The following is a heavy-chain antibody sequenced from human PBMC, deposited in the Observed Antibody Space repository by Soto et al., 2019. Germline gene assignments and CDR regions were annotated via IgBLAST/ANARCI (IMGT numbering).Heavy chain of an antibody. CDR2: IIPIFGTA. CDR1: GGTFSSYA. J-gene: IGHJ6*02. V-gene: IGHV1-69*06. Sequence: QVQLVQSGAEVKKPGSSVKVSCKASGGTFSSYAISWVRQAPGQGLEWMGGIIPIFGTANYAQKFQGRVTITADKSTSTAYMELSSLRSEDTAVYYCAGPPLRYFDWLLPSRYYYYYGMDVWGQGTTVTVSS. D-gene: IGHD3-9*01. CDR3: AGPPLRYFDWLLPSRYYYYYGMDV.